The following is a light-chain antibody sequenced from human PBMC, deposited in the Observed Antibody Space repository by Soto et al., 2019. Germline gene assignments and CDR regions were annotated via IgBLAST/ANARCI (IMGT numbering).Light chain of an antibody. V-gene: IGLV2-14*01. CDR3: ISYTTTSTLYA. CDR2: EVS. CDR1: SSDIGTYNY. J-gene: IGLJ1*01. Sequence: QSVLTQPVSVSGSPGQSITISCTGTSSDIGTYNYVSWYQKHPGKAPKLMIYEVSNRPSGVSDRFSGSKSGNTASLTISGLQAEDEADYYCISYTTTSTLYAFGTGTKLTVL.